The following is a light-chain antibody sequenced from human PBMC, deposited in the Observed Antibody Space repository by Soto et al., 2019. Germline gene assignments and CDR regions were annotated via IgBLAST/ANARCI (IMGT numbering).Light chain of an antibody. CDR1: QSVSSN. CDR3: QQYGSLVPGLT. CDR2: GAS. V-gene: IGKV3-15*01. Sequence: EIVMTQSPATLSVSPGERATLSCRASQSVSSNLAWYQQKPGQAPRLLIYGASTRATGIPARFSGSGSETEFTLTISRLEPEDFAVYYCQQYGSLVPGLTLGGGTKVDIK. J-gene: IGKJ4*01.